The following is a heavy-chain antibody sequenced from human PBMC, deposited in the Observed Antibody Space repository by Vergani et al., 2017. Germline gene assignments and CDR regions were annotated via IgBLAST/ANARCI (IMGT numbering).Heavy chain of an antibody. V-gene: IGHV4-34*01. CDR1: GGSFSGYY. CDR3: ARAGTQYYDFWSGYWYFDL. CDR2: INHSGST. D-gene: IGHD3-3*01. Sequence: QVQLQQWGAGLLKPSETLSLTCAVYGGSFSGYYWSWIRQPPGKGLEWIREINHSGSTNYNPSLKSRFTISVDTSKNQFSLKLSSVTAADTAVYYCARAGTQYYDFWSGYWYFDLWGRGTLVTVSS. J-gene: IGHJ2*01.